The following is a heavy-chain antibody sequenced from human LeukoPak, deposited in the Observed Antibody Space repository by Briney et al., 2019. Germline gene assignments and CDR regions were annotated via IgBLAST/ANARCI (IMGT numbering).Heavy chain of an antibody. CDR1: GFTFSSYP. J-gene: IGHJ3*02. D-gene: IGHD2-15*01. Sequence: GGSLRLSCAASGFTFSSYPMSWVRQAPAKGLQWVSAISGGGGSAYYADSVKGRFTISRDNAKNSLYLQMNSLRAEDTAVYYCARDGGGGYCSGGSCYDDAFDIWGQGTMVTVSS. CDR2: ISGGGGSA. CDR3: ARDGGGGYCSGGSCYDDAFDI. V-gene: IGHV3-23*01.